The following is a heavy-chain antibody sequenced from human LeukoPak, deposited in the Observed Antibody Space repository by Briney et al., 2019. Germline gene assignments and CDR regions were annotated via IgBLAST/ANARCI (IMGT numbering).Heavy chain of an antibody. V-gene: IGHV4-59*12. J-gene: IGHJ3*02. D-gene: IGHD3-10*01. CDR1: GGSISGYF. Sequence: PSETLSLTCSVSGGSISGYFWSWIRQPPGEGLQFIGYIFYTGTASYNPSLNSRVTMSVDTSKNQFSLKLNSVTAADTAVYYCAKSNGYGLVDIWGQGTMVTVSS. CDR2: IFYTGTA. CDR3: AKSNGYGLVDI.